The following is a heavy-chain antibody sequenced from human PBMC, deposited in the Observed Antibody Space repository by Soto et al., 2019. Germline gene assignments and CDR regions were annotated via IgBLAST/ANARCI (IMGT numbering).Heavy chain of an antibody. D-gene: IGHD1-26*01. V-gene: IGHV5-51*01. J-gene: IGHJ4*02. CDR1: GYSFTSYW. CDR2: IYPGDSDT. Sequence: GAYLKISCKGSGYSFTSYWIGWVRQMPGKGLEWMGIIYPGDSDTRYSPSFQGQVTISADKSISTAYLQWSSLKASDTAMYYCARHAESGSYGSLDYWGQGTLVAVSS. CDR3: ARHAESGSYGSLDY.